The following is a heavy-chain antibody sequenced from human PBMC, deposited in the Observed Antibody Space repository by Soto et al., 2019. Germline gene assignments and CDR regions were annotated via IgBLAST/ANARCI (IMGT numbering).Heavy chain of an antibody. CDR1: GGSIVNYY. CDR2: IYSSGST. CDR3: ARRRGTSWSIDL. V-gene: IGHV4-59*08. D-gene: IGHD6-13*01. J-gene: IGHJ5*02. Sequence: PSETLSLTCTVSGGSIVNYYVSWIRQTPEKGLEWIGYIYSSGSTNYHPSLKSRVTIFIDVSKNLFSLNLTSVTAADTAVYYCARRRGTSWSIDLWGQGTLVTVSS.